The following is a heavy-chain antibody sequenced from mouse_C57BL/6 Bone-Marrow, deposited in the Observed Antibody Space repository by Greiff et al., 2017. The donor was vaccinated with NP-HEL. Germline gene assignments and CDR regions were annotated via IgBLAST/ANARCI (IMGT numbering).Heavy chain of an antibody. CDR2: FYPGSGSI. D-gene: IGHD2-5*01. J-gene: IGHJ3*01. Sequence: VQLQQSGAELVKPGASVKLSCKASGYTFTEYTIHWVKQRSGQGLEWIGWFYPGSGSIKYNEKFKDKATLTADKSSSTVYMELSRLTSEDSAVYFCARDGEGAYYSNLAGFAYWGQGTLVTVSA. CDR3: ARDGEGAYYSNLAGFAY. CDR1: GYTFTEYT. V-gene: IGHV1-62-2*01.